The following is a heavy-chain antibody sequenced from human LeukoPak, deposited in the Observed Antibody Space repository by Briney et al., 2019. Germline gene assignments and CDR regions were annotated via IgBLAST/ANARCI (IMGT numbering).Heavy chain of an antibody. J-gene: IGHJ3*02. CDR2: IGSNGGST. V-gene: IGHV3-64D*09. D-gene: IGHD3-22*01. CDR3: VKGDSSGYYYAAFDT. CDR1: GFSFSSYA. Sequence: GGSLRLSCSASGFSFSSYAMHWVRQAPGKGLEYVSAIGSNGGSTYYADSVKGRFTISRDNSKNTLYLQMSSLRPEDTAVYYCVKGDSSGYYYAAFDTWGQGTMVTVSS.